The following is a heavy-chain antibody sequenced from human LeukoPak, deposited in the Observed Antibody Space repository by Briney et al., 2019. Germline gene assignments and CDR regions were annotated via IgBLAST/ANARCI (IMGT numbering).Heavy chain of an antibody. CDR3: ARDGSWSSISYSDY. J-gene: IGHJ4*02. CDR2: ISAYSGDT. D-gene: IGHD2-2*01. Sequence: ASVKVSCKASGYTFTSYGISWVRQAPGQGLEWMGWISAYSGDTKYEQGFQGRVTMTRDTSISTAYMELTRLRSDDAAVYFCARDGSWSSISYSDYWGQGTLVTVSS. CDR1: GYTFTSYG. V-gene: IGHV1-18*01.